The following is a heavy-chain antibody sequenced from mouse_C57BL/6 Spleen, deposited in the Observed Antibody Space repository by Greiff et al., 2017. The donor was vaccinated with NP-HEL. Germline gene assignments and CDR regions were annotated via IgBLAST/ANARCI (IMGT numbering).Heavy chain of an antibody. CDR3: ARGVYDYYAMDY. CDR2: ISYDGSN. D-gene: IGHD1-1*01. Sequence: EVQLQQSGPGLVKPSQSLSLTCSVTGYSITSGYYWNWIRQFPGNKLEWMGYISYDGSNNYNPSLKNRISITRDTSKNQFFLKLNSVTTEDTATYYCARGVYDYYAMDYWGQGTSVTVSS. V-gene: IGHV3-6*01. J-gene: IGHJ4*01. CDR1: GYSITSGYY.